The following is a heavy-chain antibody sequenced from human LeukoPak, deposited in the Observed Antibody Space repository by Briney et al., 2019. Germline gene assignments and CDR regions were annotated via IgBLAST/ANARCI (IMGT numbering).Heavy chain of an antibody. V-gene: IGHV1-2*02. CDR3: ARNYRFAVDYYYMDV. Sequence: ASVKVSCKASGYTFTDFYIHWVRQAPGQGLEWMGWINPNSGGTKYAQKFQARVTMTRDTSISTLYMELSRLRAEDTAVYYCARNYRFAVDYYYMDVWGKGTTVTVSS. J-gene: IGHJ6*03. CDR2: INPNSGGT. D-gene: IGHD4-11*01. CDR1: GYTFTDFY.